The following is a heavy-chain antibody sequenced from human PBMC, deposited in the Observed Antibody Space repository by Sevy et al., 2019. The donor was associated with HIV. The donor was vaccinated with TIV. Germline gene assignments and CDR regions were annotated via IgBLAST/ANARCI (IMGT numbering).Heavy chain of an antibody. Sequence: GGSLRLSCVASGFTFRSFSMHWVRQAPGKGLEWVAAIWYDGRTERYADSVQGRFTISRDNSKKTLYLQMNSLRDEDTAIYYCARDAARVIVPTAGFDSWGQGTLDTVS. J-gene: IGHJ5*01. V-gene: IGHV3-33*01. CDR1: GFTFRSFS. CDR2: IWYDGRTE. D-gene: IGHD1-1*01. CDR3: ARDAARVIVPTAGFDS.